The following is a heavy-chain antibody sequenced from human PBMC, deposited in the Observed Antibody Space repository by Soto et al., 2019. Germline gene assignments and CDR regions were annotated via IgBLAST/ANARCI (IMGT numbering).Heavy chain of an antibody. J-gene: IGHJ4*02. D-gene: IGHD1-1*01. CDR2: ISGSGGLT. V-gene: IGHV3-23*01. CDR1: GFPFSSYA. CDR3: AKSLSASPNYFFDY. Sequence: GGSLRLCCAASGFPFSSYAMTWVRQAPGKGLEWVSGISGSGGLTYYADSVQGRFTISRDNSKNTLYLQMNSLRADDTAVYYCAKSLSASPNYFFDYWGQGTVVTVSS.